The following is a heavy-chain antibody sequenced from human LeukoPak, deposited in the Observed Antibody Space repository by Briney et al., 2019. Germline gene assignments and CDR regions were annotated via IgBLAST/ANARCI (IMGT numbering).Heavy chain of an antibody. CDR3: AKASEGFDP. D-gene: IGHD3-10*01. CDR2: ISWNSGSI. Sequence: GGSLRLSCAASGFTFDDYAMHWVRQAPGKGLEWVSGISWNSGSIGYADSVKGRFTISRDNAENSLYLQMNSLRAEDTALYYCAKASEGFDPWGQGTLVTVSS. CDR1: GFTFDDYA. J-gene: IGHJ5*02. V-gene: IGHV3-9*01.